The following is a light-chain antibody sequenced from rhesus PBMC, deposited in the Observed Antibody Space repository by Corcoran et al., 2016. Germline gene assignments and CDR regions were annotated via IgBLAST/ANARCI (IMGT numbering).Light chain of an antibody. CDR3: QQYNSAPPT. CDR1: QGISSW. V-gene: IGKV1-21*01. CDR2: QAS. J-gene: IGKJ1*01. Sequence: DIQMTQSPSSLSASVGDRVTITCRASQGISSWLVWYQQKQGKAPKLLIYQASRLQSGVPSRFSGSGSRTDFTRTSSNLQPEDSAMYYCQQYNSAPPTFGQGTKVEIK.